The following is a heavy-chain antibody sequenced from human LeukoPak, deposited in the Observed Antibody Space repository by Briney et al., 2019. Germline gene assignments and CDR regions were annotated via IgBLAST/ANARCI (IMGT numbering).Heavy chain of an antibody. Sequence: GGSLRLSCAASGFTFSSYWMSWVRQAPGKGLEWVGRIKSKTDGGTTDYAAPVKGRFTISRDDSKNTLYLQMNSLKTEDTAVYYCTTEGWNLLSGAFDIWGQGTMVTVSS. V-gene: IGHV3-15*01. CDR2: IKSKTDGGTT. J-gene: IGHJ3*02. CDR3: TTEGWNLLSGAFDI. D-gene: IGHD2/OR15-2a*01. CDR1: GFTFSSYW.